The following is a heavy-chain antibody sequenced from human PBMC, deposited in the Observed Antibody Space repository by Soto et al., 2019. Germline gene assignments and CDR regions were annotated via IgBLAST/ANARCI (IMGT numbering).Heavy chain of an antibody. D-gene: IGHD1-20*01. CDR2: IHHSGAA. J-gene: IGHJ5*01. Sequence: SETLSLTCTVSGDSITRSEYYWTWILQYPGKGLEWIGYIHHSGAAHYNPSLKSRLTISVDTSRNQFSLKLTSVAAADTAVYYCARAIGGNNWNPNWFDSWGQGTKVT. V-gene: IGHV4-31*03. CDR1: GDSITRSEYY. CDR3: ARAIGGNNWNPNWFDS.